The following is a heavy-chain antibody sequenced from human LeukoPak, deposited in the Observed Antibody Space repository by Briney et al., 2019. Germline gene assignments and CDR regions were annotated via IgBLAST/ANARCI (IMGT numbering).Heavy chain of an antibody. V-gene: IGHV3-30*02. Sequence: GGSLRLSCVTSGFTFTNHGFHWLRQAADKGLKWGAFVRNDGFDTYHSNSVKGRFSISRDDSKNTVYLQMNSLRAEDTALYYCARDRGKDYFGDWGQGTQVTVSS. CDR1: GFTFTNHG. D-gene: IGHD4-23*01. CDR3: ARDRGKDYFGD. J-gene: IGHJ4*02. CDR2: VRNDGFDT.